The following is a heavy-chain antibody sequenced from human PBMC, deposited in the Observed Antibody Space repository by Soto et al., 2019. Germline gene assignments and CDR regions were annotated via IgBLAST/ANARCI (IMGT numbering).Heavy chain of an antibody. J-gene: IGHJ4*02. D-gene: IGHD4-17*01. CDR3: ARDLPGSWVTTAGVYFDY. CDR2: ISAYNGNT. V-gene: IGHV1-18*01. Sequence: ASVKVSCKASGYTFTSYGISWVRQAPGQGLEWMGWISAYNGNTNYAQKLQGRVTMTTDTSTSTAYMELRSLRSDDTAVYYCARDLPGSWVTTAGVYFDYWGQGTLVTVSS. CDR1: GYTFTSYG.